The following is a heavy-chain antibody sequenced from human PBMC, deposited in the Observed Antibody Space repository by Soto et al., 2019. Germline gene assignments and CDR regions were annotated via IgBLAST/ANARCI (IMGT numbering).Heavy chain of an antibody. J-gene: IGHJ4*02. CDR2: ISYDGNNK. V-gene: IGHV3-30*04. Sequence: GGSLRLSCAASGFTFSSYVMYWVRQAPGKGLEWVAVISYDGNNKYYADSVKGRLTISRDNSKNTVYLQTSNLRAEDTAVYFCARDGGTYYFDYWGQGTLVTVSS. D-gene: IGHD1-26*01. CDR1: GFTFSSYV. CDR3: ARDGGTYYFDY.